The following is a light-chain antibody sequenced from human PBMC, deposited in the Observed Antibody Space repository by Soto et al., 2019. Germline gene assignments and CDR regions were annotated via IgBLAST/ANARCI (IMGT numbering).Light chain of an antibody. J-gene: IGLJ1*01. CDR3: ATWDNSLNGYV. V-gene: IGLV1-44*01. CDR2: NDN. Sequence: QSVLTQPPSASGTPGQRVTISCSGSTSNSGSNTVSWYQQVAETAPKLLIHNDNQRPSGVPDRFSGSKSGTSASLAISELQSEDEADYYCATWDNSLNGYVLGTGTKLTVL. CDR1: TSNSGSNT.